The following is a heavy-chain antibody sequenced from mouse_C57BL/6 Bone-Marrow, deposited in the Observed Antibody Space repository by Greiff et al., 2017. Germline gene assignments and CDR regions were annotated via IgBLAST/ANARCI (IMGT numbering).Heavy chain of an antibody. CDR1: GFNIKDDY. CDR2: IDPENGDT. J-gene: IGHJ3*01. D-gene: IGHD3-3*01. Sequence: EVQLQQSGAELVRPGASVKLSCTASGFNIKDDYMHWVKQRPEQGLEWIGWIDPENGDTAYASKFQGKATITADTSSNTAYLQLSSLTSEDTAVYYCTPRDGFAYWGQGTLVTVSA. CDR3: TPRDGFAY. V-gene: IGHV14-4*01.